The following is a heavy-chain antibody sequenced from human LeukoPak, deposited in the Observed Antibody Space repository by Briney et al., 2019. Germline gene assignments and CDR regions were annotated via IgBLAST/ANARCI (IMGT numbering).Heavy chain of an antibody. CDR2: INQDGSDR. V-gene: IGHV3-7*01. J-gene: IGHJ4*02. CDR3: ARDARIVGATAVDY. CDR1: GVTFSTYW. D-gene: IGHD1-26*01. Sequence: GGSLRLSCEASGVTFSTYWMTWVRKAPGKGLEWVANINQDGSDRYYVDSVKGRFTISRDNAKNSLYLQMNSLRVEDTAMYYCARDARIVGATAVDYWGQGTLVTVSS.